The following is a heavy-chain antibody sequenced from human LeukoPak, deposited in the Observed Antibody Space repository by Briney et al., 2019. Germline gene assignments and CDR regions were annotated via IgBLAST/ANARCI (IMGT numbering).Heavy chain of an antibody. V-gene: IGHV1-69*06. Sequence: ASVKVSCKASGGTFSSYAISWVRQAPRQGLEWMGGIIPIFGTANYAQKSQGRVTITADKSTSTAYMELSSLRSEDTAVYYCASGREDLYSGYVDGANWFDPWGQGTLVTVSS. CDR2: IIPIFGTA. J-gene: IGHJ5*02. D-gene: IGHD5-12*01. CDR3: ASGREDLYSGYVDGANWFDP. CDR1: GGTFSSYA.